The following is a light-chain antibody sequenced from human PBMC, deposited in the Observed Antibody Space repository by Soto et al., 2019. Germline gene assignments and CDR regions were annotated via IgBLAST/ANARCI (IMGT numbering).Light chain of an antibody. Sequence: EIVLTQSPGTLSLSPGERASLSCRASQSVSSSYLAWYQQIPGQAPRLLINDASRRATGIPDRFSGSGSGTDFTLTIRRMATEDFAVYYCQQYGSSPPTFGQGTKVDIK. CDR3: QQYGSSPPT. V-gene: IGKV3-20*01. CDR2: DAS. CDR1: QSVSSSY. J-gene: IGKJ1*01.